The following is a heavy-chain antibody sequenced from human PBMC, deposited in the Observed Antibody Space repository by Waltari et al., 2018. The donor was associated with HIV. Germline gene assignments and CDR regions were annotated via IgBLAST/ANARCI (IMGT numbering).Heavy chain of an antibody. CDR2: FSYSGSS. V-gene: IGHV4-39*01. D-gene: IGHD4-17*01. CDR1: GCSISSGDYF. Sequence: QLHLQESGPGLVKPSETLSLTCTVSGCSISSGDYFWGWIRQPPGKGLEWIGSFSYSGSSYYSPSLKSRVTTSVDTSKNELSLKLSSVTAADTAVYYCARILLWPSRYFGSWGQGTLVTVSS. CDR3: ARILLWPSRYFGS. J-gene: IGHJ4*02.